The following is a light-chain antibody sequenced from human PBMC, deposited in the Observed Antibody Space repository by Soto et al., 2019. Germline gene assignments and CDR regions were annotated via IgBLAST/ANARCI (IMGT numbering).Light chain of an antibody. CDR1: QALSNY. J-gene: IGKJ4*01. V-gene: IGKV1-9*01. Sequence: DILLTQSPSFLSASVGDTVTITCRASQALSNYLAWYQQKPGKAPDLLIYSASTLQSEVPSRFSGSGSETEFSLTIRALQPEDFATYYCQQLSRYPLTFGGGTKVDIK. CDR2: SAS. CDR3: QQLSRYPLT.